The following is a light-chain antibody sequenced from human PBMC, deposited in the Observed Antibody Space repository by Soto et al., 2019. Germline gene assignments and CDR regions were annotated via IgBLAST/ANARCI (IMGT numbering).Light chain of an antibody. V-gene: IGKV1-39*01. CDR1: QSISSY. CDR2: DAS. CDR3: QQSYGSLTWT. Sequence: DIQMTQSPSSLSASVGDRVTITCRASQSISSYLNWYQQKPGKAPKLLIYDASSLQSGVPSRFGGSGSGTDFTIPINSLQPEDGATYYCQQSYGSLTWTFGQGTKVDIK. J-gene: IGKJ1*01.